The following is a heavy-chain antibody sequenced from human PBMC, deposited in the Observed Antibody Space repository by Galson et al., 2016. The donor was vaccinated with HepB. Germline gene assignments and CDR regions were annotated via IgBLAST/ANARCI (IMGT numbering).Heavy chain of an antibody. V-gene: IGHV2-70*04. CDR1: GFSLSTLGMR. CDR2: IDWDDDK. D-gene: IGHD3-22*01. CDR3: ARIGRYYDSSGYISPIYFDY. Sequence: PALVKPTQTLTLTCTFSGFSLSTLGMRVSWIRQPPGKALEWLARIDWDDDKFYSTSLKTRLTISKDTSKNQVVLTMTNMDPVDTATYYCARIGRYYDSSGYISPIYFDYWGQGTLVTVSS. J-gene: IGHJ4*02.